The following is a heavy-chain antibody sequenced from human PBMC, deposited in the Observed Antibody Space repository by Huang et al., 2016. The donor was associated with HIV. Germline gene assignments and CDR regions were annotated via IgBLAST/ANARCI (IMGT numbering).Heavy chain of an antibody. D-gene: IGHD3-16*01. CDR1: GGSFSRYY. Sequence: QVQLQQWGAGLLKPLETLSLTCAVYGGSFSRYYWNWIRQSPGKGLDWIGQINHLGNTIYNPALESRVTMSVDTSKNQFSPKLKSVTGADTAIYYCAREVMISFGGPFDPWGQGTLVTVSS. CDR2: INHLGNT. CDR3: AREVMISFGGPFDP. J-gene: IGHJ5*02. V-gene: IGHV4-34*02.